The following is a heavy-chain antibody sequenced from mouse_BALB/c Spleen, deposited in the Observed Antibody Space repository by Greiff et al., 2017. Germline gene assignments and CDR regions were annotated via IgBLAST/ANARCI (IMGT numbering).Heavy chain of an antibody. CDR1: GFTFSSFG. V-gene: IGHV5-17*02. D-gene: IGHD2-4*01. J-gene: IGHJ4*01. CDR3: AREGYDYDGAMDY. CDR2: ISSGSSTI. Sequence: EVNVVESGGGLVQPGGSRKLSCAASGFTFSSFGMHWVRQAPEKGLEWVAYISSGSSTIYYADTVKGRFTISRDNPKNTLFLQMTSLRSEDTAMYYCAREGYDYDGAMDYWGQGTSVTVSS.